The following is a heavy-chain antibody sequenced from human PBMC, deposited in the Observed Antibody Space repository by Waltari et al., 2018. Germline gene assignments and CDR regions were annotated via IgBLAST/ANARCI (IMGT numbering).Heavy chain of an antibody. Sequence: QVQLQQWGAGLLKPSETLSLTCAVYGGSFSGYYWSWIRQPPGKGLEWIGEINHSGSTNYNPSLKSRDTISVDTSKNQFSLKLSSVTAADTAVYYCARKQWLAPKIDYWGQGTLVTVPS. D-gene: IGHD6-19*01. V-gene: IGHV4-34*01. CDR2: INHSGST. CDR1: GGSFSGYY. CDR3: ARKQWLAPKIDY. J-gene: IGHJ4*02.